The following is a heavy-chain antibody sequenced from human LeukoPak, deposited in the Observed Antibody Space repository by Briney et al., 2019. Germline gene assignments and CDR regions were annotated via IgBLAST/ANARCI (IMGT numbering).Heavy chain of an antibody. CDR1: GFTFDNYG. J-gene: IGHJ4*02. D-gene: IGHD6-13*01. V-gene: IGHV3-23*01. Sequence: GGSLRLSCVASGFTFDNYGMSWVRQAPGKGLEWVSTISGSGGSTFYADSVKGRFTISRDNSKNTLYLQMNSLRAEDTAVYYCAKDSETEYSSSWYFDYWGQGTLVTVSS. CDR2: ISGSGGST. CDR3: AKDSETEYSSSWYFDY.